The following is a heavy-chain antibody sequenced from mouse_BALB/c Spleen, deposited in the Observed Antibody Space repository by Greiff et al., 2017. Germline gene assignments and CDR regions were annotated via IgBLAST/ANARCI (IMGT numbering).Heavy chain of an antibody. J-gene: IGHJ3*01. Sequence: EVMLVESGGGLVKPGGSLKLSCAASGFTFSSYAMSWVRQSPEKRLEWVAEISSGGSYTYYPDTVTGRFTISRDNAKKTLYLEMSSLRPEATATYYCARGDGYYGFAYWGQGTLVTVSA. CDR2: ISSGGSYT. CDR3: ARGDGYYGFAY. D-gene: IGHD2-3*01. CDR1: GFTFSSYA. V-gene: IGHV5-9-4*01.